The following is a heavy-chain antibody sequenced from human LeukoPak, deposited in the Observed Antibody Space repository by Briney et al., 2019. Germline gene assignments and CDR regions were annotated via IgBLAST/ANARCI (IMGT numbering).Heavy chain of an antibody. CDR1: GFTFSGSA. V-gene: IGHV3-73*01. J-gene: IGHJ4*02. CDR2: IRSKADNYAT. D-gene: IGHD3-10*01. CDR3: TRVPTRGSGNDY. Sequence: GGSLRLSCAASGFTFSGSAIHWVRQASGKGLEWVGRIRSKADNYATGYAASVRGRFTLSRDDSKNTAYLQMNRLKTEDTAVYYCTRVPTRGSGNDYWGQGTQVTVSS.